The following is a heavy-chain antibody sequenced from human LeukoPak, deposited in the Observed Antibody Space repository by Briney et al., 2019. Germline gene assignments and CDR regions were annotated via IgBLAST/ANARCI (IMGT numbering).Heavy chain of an antibody. Sequence: GGSLRLSCAASGFTFNNYAMTWVRQAPGKGLEWVSGISISGGSTYYADSVKGRFTISRDNSRDTVYLQMDGLRAEDTAVYYCARDWSRCTSPSCYDGGFDSWGHGTLVTVSS. V-gene: IGHV3-23*01. CDR1: GFTFNNYA. CDR3: ARDWSRCTSPSCYDGGFDS. CDR2: ISISGGST. J-gene: IGHJ4*01. D-gene: IGHD2-2*01.